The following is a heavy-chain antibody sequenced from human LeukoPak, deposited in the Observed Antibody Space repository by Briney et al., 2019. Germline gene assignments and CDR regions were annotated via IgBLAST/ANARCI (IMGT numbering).Heavy chain of an antibody. Sequence: SETLSLTCAVYGGSFSGYYWSWIRQPPGKGLEWIGEINHSGSTNYNPSLKSRVTISVDTSKNQFSLKLSSVTAADTAVYYCARALGYCSSTSCYHYGMDVWGQGTTVTVSS. CDR1: GGSFSGYY. CDR3: ARALGYCSSTSCYHYGMDV. V-gene: IGHV4-34*01. CDR2: INHSGST. D-gene: IGHD2-2*01. J-gene: IGHJ6*02.